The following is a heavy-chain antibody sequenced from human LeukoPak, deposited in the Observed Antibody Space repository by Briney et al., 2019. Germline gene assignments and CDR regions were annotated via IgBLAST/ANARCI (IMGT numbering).Heavy chain of an antibody. J-gene: IGHJ4*02. D-gene: IGHD3-22*01. CDR3: ARGDDSGYYDYFDY. V-gene: IGHV3-53*01. CDR1: GFTVDSNY. Sequence: GGSLRLSCAASGFTVDSNYLSWVRQAPGKGLEWVSTIYTGGNTYYAASVKGRFTISRDFSKNTVFLHMNSLKAEDTAMYYCARGDDSGYYDYFDYWGQGALVTVSS. CDR2: IYTGGNT.